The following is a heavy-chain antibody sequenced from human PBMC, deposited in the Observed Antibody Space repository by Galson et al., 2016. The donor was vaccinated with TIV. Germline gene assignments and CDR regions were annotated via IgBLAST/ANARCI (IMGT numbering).Heavy chain of an antibody. CDR2: ISDGGNT. J-gene: IGHJ6*02. V-gene: IGHV3-66*02. CDR3: ARDRVVDATYYYYYGMDV. D-gene: IGHD2-15*01. Sequence: SLRLSCAASGIDVSINYMTWVRQAPGKGLEWVSLISDGGNTYYADSVKGRFTISRDNSKNILFLQMNSLRVEDTAVYYCARDRVVDATYYYYYGMDVWGQGTAVTVSS. CDR1: GIDVSINY.